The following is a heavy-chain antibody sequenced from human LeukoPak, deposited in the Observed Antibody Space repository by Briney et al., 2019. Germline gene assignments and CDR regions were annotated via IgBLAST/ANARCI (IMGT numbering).Heavy chain of an antibody. Sequence: GGSLRLSCAASGFTFSGYAMSWVRQAPGKGLEWVSVISDRGGSTYYADSVKGRFTISRDNSKNTLYLQMNSLRAEDTAVYYCAKRGGCSSSSCPSPFDYWGQGTLVTVSS. V-gene: IGHV3-23*01. J-gene: IGHJ4*02. CDR1: GFTFSGYA. CDR3: AKRGGCSSSSCPSPFDY. CDR2: ISDRGGST. D-gene: IGHD2-2*01.